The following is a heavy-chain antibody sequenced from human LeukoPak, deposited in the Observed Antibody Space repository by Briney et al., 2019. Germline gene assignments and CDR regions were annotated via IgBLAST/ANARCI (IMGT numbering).Heavy chain of an antibody. CDR3: ARNRRLRFLEWLNRGQYYFDY. V-gene: IGHV1-18*01. CDR1: GYTFTSYG. D-gene: IGHD3-3*01. CDR2: ISAYNGNT. J-gene: IGHJ4*02. Sequence: GASVKVSCKASGYTFTSYGISWVRQAPGQGLEWMGWISAYNGNTNYAQKLQGRVTMTTDTSTSTAYMELRSLRSDDTAVYYCARNRRLRFLEWLNRGQYYFDYWGQGTLVTVSS.